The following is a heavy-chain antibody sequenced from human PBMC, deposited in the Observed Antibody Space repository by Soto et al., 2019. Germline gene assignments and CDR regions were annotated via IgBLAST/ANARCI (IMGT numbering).Heavy chain of an antibody. Sequence: QVQLQESGPGLVKPSQTLSLTCSVSGGSISRGDHSWTWIRQPPGQGLEWIGSINYSGSPYYIPSLKSRVNMSVDTSKNQFSLKLPSVTAAATAVYFCARVRQLFDYWGRGTLVPVDS. CDR1: GGSISRGDHS. J-gene: IGHJ4*02. CDR3: ARVRQLFDY. D-gene: IGHD1-1*01. V-gene: IGHV4-30-4*01. CDR2: INYSGSP.